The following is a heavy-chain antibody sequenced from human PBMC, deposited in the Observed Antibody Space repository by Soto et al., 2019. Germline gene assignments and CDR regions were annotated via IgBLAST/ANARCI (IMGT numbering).Heavy chain of an antibody. Sequence: SETLSLTCSVSGASIGSGDDYWTWIRQSPGKGLEWIGYISDSGSTFYNPSLRSRLTIALDTSKNHFSLKLNSVTAADTAVYYCAKYQPPEFDPWGQGTPVTVSS. V-gene: IGHV4-30-4*08. D-gene: IGHD2-2*01. CDR2: ISDSGST. CDR3: AKYQPPEFDP. CDR1: GASIGSGDDY. J-gene: IGHJ5*02.